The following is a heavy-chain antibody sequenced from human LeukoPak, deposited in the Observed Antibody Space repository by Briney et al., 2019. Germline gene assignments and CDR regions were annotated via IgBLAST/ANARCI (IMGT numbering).Heavy chain of an antibody. Sequence: QPGGSLRLSCAASGFSFSRHWMHWVRQAPGKGLVWVSRIIGDGSITSYADSVKGRFTISRDNAKNSLSLHMNSLRAEDTAVYYCAKYRLVWLPAPVFDYWGQGTLVTVSS. CDR1: GFSFSRHW. V-gene: IGHV3-74*01. D-gene: IGHD5-24*01. CDR3: AKYRLVWLPAPVFDY. CDR2: IIGDGSIT. J-gene: IGHJ4*02.